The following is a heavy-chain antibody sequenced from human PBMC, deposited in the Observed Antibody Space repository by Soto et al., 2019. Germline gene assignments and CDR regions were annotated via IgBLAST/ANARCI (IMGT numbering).Heavy chain of an antibody. CDR1: GGSISGYY. J-gene: IGHJ4*02. Sequence: PSETLSLTCTVSGGSISGYYWSWIRQPPGKGLEWIGYIYYSGSTSYSPSLKSRVTISLDTSTHQFSLKLSSVTAADTAVYYCARLDKALDYWGQGTPVT. CDR2: IYYSGST. V-gene: IGHV4-59*08. CDR3: ARLDKALDY. D-gene: IGHD3-9*01.